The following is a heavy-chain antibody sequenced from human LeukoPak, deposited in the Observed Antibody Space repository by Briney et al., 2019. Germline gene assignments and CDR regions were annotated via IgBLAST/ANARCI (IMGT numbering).Heavy chain of an antibody. CDR2: ISAYNGNT. D-gene: IGHD4-23*01. CDR3: AIYGGKGLDY. J-gene: IGHJ4*02. CDR1: GYTFTNYA. V-gene: IGHV1-18*01. Sequence: GASVKVSCKASGYTFTNYAMNWVRQAPGQGLEWMGWISAYNGNTNYAQKLQGRVTMTTDTSTSTAYMELRSLRSDDTAVYYCAIYGGKGLDYWGQGTLVTVSS.